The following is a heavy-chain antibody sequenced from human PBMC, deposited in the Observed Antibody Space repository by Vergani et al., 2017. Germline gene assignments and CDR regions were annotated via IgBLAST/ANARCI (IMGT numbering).Heavy chain of an antibody. Sequence: QVQLVESGGGVVQPGRSLRLSCAASGFTFSSYGMHWVRQAPGEGLEWVAVIWYDGSNKYYADSVKGRFTISRDNSKNTLYLQMNSLRAEDTAVYYCAKEIYTKYCTNGVCSPVDWGQGTLVTVSS. CDR3: AKEIYTKYCTNGVCSPVD. D-gene: IGHD2-8*01. CDR1: GFTFSSYG. J-gene: IGHJ4*02. V-gene: IGHV3-33*06. CDR2: IWYDGSNK.